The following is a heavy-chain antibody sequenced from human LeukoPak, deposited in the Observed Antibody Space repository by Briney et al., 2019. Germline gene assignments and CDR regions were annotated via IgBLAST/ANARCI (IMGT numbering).Heavy chain of an antibody. D-gene: IGHD1-26*01. CDR2: ISSSSSTI. CDR3: ARETGWENAFDI. J-gene: IGHJ3*02. V-gene: IGHV3-48*01. CDR1: GFTFSSYS. Sequence: GGSLRLSCAASGFTFSSYSMNWVRQAPGKGLEWVSYISSSSSTIYYADSVKGRFTISRDNAKNSLYLQMDSLRAEDTAIYYCARETGWENAFDIWGQGTMVTVSS.